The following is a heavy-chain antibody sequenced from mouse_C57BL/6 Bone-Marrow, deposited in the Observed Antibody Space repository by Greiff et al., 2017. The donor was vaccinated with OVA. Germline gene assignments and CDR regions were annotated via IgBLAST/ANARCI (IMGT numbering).Heavy chain of an antibody. CDR3: ARGLGRGRLGWFAY. D-gene: IGHD4-1*01. CDR2: IDPNSGGT. V-gene: IGHV1-72*01. J-gene: IGHJ3*01. CDR1: GYTFTSYW. Sequence: VQLQQPGAELVKPGASVKLSCKASGYTFTSYWMHWVKQRPGRGLEWIGRIDPNSGGTKYTEKIKSKATLTVHNPASTVYMQLSRLTSEDSAVYFWARGLGRGRLGWFAYWGQGTLVTVSA.